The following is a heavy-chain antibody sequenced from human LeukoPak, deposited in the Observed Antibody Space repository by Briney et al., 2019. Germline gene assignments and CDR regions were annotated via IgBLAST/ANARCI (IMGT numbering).Heavy chain of an antibody. Sequence: PGGSLRLSCAASGFTFINAWMTWVRQAPGKGLEWVGLIKSKTNGETTYYAAPVRGRFTISRDDSRNTLYLQMNSLQPEDTAVYYCTTAPDRSDYWGQGTLVTVSS. CDR2: IKSKTNGETT. J-gene: IGHJ4*02. V-gene: IGHV3-15*01. CDR1: GFTFINAW. CDR3: TTAPDRSDY. D-gene: IGHD3-22*01.